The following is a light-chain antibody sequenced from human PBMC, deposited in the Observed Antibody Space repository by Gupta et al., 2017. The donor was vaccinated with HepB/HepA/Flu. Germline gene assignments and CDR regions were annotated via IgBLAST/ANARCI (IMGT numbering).Light chain of an antibody. CDR1: STNIGINP. CDR2: GRY. Sequence: QSELTQPPSASGTPGQSVTISYSGGSTNIGINPVSWYQQLPGTAPKLLIHGRYQRPSGVPDRFSASKSGTSASLVISGLQSEDEAYYYCASWDDRLDGFVFGGGTKVTVL. V-gene: IGLV1-44*01. CDR3: ASWDDRLDGFV. J-gene: IGLJ2*01.